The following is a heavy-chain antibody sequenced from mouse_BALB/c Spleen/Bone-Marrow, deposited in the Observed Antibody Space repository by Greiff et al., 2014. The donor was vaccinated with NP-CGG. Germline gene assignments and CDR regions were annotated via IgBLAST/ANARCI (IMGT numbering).Heavy chain of an antibody. CDR1: GFSLTTYG. J-gene: IGHJ1*01. V-gene: IGHV2-2*02. Sequence: QVQLQQSGPGLVKPSQSLSITCTVSGFSLTTYGLHRVRQPPGKGLEWLGVIWSGGGTDYNAAFISRLIITKDNSKSQVFFKMNSLQTNDTAMYYCARKGYTGYFDVWGAGTTVTVSS. D-gene: IGHD2-2*01. CDR3: ARKGYTGYFDV. CDR2: IWSGGGT.